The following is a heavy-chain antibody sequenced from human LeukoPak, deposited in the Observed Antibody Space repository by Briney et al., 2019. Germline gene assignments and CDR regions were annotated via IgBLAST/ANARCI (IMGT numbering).Heavy chain of an antibody. Sequence: SETLSLTCTVSGGSISSYYWSWIRQPPGKGLEWIGYIYYSGSINYNPSLKSRVTISVDMSKNQFSLKLSSVTAADTAVYYCARQRCFGGSCSDFDYWGQGTLVTVSS. CDR2: IYYSGSI. CDR1: GGSISSYY. V-gene: IGHV4-59*01. J-gene: IGHJ4*02. D-gene: IGHD2-15*01. CDR3: ARQRCFGGSCSDFDY.